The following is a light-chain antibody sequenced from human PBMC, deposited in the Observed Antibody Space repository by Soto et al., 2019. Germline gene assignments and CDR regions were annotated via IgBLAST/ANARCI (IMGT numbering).Light chain of an antibody. J-gene: IGKJ5*01. Sequence: EIVMTQSPATLSVSPGERATLSCRASQSVGSNVAWYQQKPGQAPRLLIYGASNRATGIPDRFSGSGSGTDFTLTISRLEPEDFAVYYCQQYGSSGTFGQGTRLEI. V-gene: IGKV3-20*01. CDR3: QQYGSSGT. CDR2: GAS. CDR1: QSVGSN.